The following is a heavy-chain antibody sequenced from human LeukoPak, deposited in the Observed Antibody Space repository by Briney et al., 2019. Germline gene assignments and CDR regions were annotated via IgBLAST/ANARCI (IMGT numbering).Heavy chain of an antibody. CDR2: IYNTGST. CDR3: ARVKSYSSSWYYFDY. D-gene: IGHD6-13*01. J-gene: IGHJ4*02. CDR1: GGSISSDSYY. Sequence: PSETLSLTCTVSGGSISSDSYYWTWIRQPAGKGLEWIGRIYNTGSTNYNPSLKSRVTMSVDTSKNQFSLKLSSVTAADTAVYYCARVKSYSSSWYYFDYWGQGTLVTVSS. V-gene: IGHV4-61*02.